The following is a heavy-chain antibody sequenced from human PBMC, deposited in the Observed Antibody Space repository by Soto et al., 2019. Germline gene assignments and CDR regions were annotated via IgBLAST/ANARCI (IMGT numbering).Heavy chain of an antibody. CDR2: IIPILGIA. J-gene: IGHJ4*02. D-gene: IGHD3-22*01. CDR1: GGTFSSYT. CDR3: STSPEDYYDSSGYFDY. Sequence: ASVKVSCKASGGTFSSYTISWVRQAPGQGLEWMGRIIPILGIANYAQKFQGRVTITADKSTSTAYMELSSLRSEDTAVYYCSTSPEDYYDSSGYFDYWGQGTLVTVSS. V-gene: IGHV1-69*02.